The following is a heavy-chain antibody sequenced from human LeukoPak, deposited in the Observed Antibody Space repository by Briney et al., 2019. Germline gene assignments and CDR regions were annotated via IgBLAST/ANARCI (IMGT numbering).Heavy chain of an antibody. D-gene: IGHD2-2*01. CDR2: ISSSSSYI. CDR3: ARDWRGVVVVPVLNWSAP. Sequence: PGGSLRLSCAASGFTFSSYSMNWVRQAPGKGLEWVSSISSSSSYIYYADSVKGRFTISRDNAKNSLYLQMNSLRAEDTAVYYCARDWRGVVVVPVLNWSAPWGQGTLVTVS. V-gene: IGHV3-21*01. J-gene: IGHJ5*02. CDR1: GFTFSSYS.